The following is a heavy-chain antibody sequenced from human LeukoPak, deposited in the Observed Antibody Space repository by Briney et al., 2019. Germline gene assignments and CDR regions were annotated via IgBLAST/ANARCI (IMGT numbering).Heavy chain of an antibody. Sequence: ASVKVSCKASGYISTSYYMHWVRQAPGQGLEWMGIINPSGGSTSYAQKFQGRVTMTRDTSTSTVYMELRSLRSEDTAVYYCARETVGAFDYWGQGTLVTVSS. J-gene: IGHJ4*02. V-gene: IGHV1-46*01. CDR2: INPSGGST. CDR3: ARETVGAFDY. D-gene: IGHD1-26*01. CDR1: GYISTSYY.